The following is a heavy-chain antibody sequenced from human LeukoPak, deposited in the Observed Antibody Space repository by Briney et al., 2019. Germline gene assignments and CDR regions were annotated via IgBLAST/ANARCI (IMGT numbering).Heavy chain of an antibody. D-gene: IGHD4-17*01. CDR1: GYTFTGYY. CDR2: INPNSGGT. CDR3: ARKPPRNYGDYGDAFDI. Sequence: ASVKVSCKASGYTFTGYYMHWVRQAPGQGLEWMGWINPNSGGTNYAQKFQGRVTMTRDTSISTAYMELSRLRSDDTAVYYCARKPPRNYGDYGDAFDIWGQGTLVTVSS. V-gene: IGHV1-2*02. J-gene: IGHJ4*02.